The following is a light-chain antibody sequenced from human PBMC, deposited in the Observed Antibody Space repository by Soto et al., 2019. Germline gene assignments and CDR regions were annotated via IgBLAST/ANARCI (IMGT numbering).Light chain of an antibody. Sequence: DIVMTKSPDSLAVSLGERATINCKSSQSVLYSSNNKNYLAWYQQKPGQPPKLLIYWASTRESGVPDRFSGSGSGTDFTLTISSLQAEDVAVYYCQQYYSTPPLTFGGGTKVDIK. CDR2: WAS. V-gene: IGKV4-1*01. CDR1: QSVLYSSNNKNY. CDR3: QQYYSTPPLT. J-gene: IGKJ4*01.